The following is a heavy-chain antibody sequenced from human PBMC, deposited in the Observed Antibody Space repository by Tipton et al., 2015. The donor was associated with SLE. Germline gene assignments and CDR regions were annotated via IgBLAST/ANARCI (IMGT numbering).Heavy chain of an antibody. Sequence: TLSLTCAVYGGSFSGYYWSWIRQPPGKGLEWIGEINHSGSTNYNPSLKSRVTISVDTSKNQFSLKLSSVTGADTAVYYCAGTYYGDYVWFDPWGQGILVSVSS. CDR1: GGSFSGYY. D-gene: IGHD4-17*01. CDR2: INHSGST. V-gene: IGHV4-34*01. CDR3: AGTYYGDYVWFDP. J-gene: IGHJ5*02.